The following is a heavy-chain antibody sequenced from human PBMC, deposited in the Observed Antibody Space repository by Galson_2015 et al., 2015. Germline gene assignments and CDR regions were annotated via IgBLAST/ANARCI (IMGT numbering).Heavy chain of an antibody. Sequence: LRLSCAASGFTFSSYGMHWVRQAPGKGLEWVAVISYDGSNKYYADSVKGRFTISRDNSKNTLYLQMNSLRAEDTAVYYCAKALTMVRGVISGVGYWGQGTLVTVSS. CDR2: ISYDGSNK. V-gene: IGHV3-30*18. D-gene: IGHD3-10*01. CDR3: AKALTMVRGVISGVGY. CDR1: GFTFSSYG. J-gene: IGHJ4*02.